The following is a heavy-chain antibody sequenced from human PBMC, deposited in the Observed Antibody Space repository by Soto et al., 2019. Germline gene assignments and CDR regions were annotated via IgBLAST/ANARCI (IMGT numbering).Heavy chain of an antibody. D-gene: IGHD6-19*01. CDR3: ARGNSSGWAPDCAFDI. J-gene: IGHJ3*02. V-gene: IGHV3-48*02. CDR2: ISSSSSTI. Sequence: EVQLVESGGGLVQPGGSLRLSCAASGFTFSSYSMNWVRQAPGKGLEWVSYISSSSSTIYYADSVKGRFTISRDNAKNSLYLQMNSLRDEDTAVYYCARGNSSGWAPDCAFDIWGQGTMVTVSS. CDR1: GFTFSSYS.